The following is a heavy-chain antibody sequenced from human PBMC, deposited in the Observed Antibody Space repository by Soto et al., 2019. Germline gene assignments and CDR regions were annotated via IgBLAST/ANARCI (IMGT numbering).Heavy chain of an antibody. V-gene: IGHV5-10-1*01. CDR3: ARHKSVNLKFDY. Sequence: GESLNISCEASGYSFTSYWISWLRQMPGKGLEWMGRIDPTDSYTNYRPSFQGHVTISADKSISTAYLQWSSLKASDTAIYYCARHKSVNLKFDYWGQGALVTVSS. CDR2: IDPTDSYT. CDR1: GYSFTSYW. J-gene: IGHJ4*02.